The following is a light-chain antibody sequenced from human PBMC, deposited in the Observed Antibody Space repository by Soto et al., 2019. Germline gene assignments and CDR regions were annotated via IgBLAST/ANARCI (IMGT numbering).Light chain of an antibody. Sequence: QSALTQPRSVSGSPGQSVTISCTGTSSDIGFYNYVSWYQQYPGNAPKLIIFDVSNRPSGFSGRFSGSKSGNTASLTISGLLPEDGADYYCSSYTTRSTYVFGSGTKLTVL. CDR1: SSDIGFYNY. CDR3: SSYTTRSTYV. V-gene: IGLV2-14*03. J-gene: IGLJ1*01. CDR2: DVS.